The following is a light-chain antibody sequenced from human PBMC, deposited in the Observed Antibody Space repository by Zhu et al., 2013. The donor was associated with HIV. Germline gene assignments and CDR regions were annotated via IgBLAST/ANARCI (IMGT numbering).Light chain of an antibody. J-gene: IGKJ1*01. V-gene: IGKV3-20*01. CDR1: QNIRNNY. CDR2: DAS. Sequence: IVLTQSPGTLTLSPGERATLSCRASQNIRNNYLAWYQQKPGQTPVLLISDASVRATGIPDRFGGSGSGTDFTLTISRLEPDDVAVYYCQQYYRLPWTFGQGTKVEIK. CDR3: QQYYRLPWT.